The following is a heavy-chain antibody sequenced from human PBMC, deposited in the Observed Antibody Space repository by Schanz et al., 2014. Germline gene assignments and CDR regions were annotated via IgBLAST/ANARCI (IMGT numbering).Heavy chain of an antibody. J-gene: IGHJ4*02. CDR3: ATCSGGTCHAKPVLDN. CDR2: IIPILDIT. V-gene: IGHV1-69*04. CDR1: GGTFSSFA. Sequence: QVQLVQSGAEVKKPGSSVKVSCKASGGTFSSFAIFWVRQAPGQGLEWMGTIIPILDITNYAQKFQGRVTITADKSTSTAYMELSNLRSEDTAVYYCATCSGGTCHAKPVLDNWGQGTLVTVSS. D-gene: IGHD2-15*01.